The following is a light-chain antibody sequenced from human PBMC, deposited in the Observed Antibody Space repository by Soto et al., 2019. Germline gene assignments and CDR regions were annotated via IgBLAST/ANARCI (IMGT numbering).Light chain of an antibody. V-gene: IGLV2-18*02. CDR1: SSDIGRYDR. CDR3: SSFTTNFGTPVI. CDR2: GVT. Sequence: QSVLTQPPSVSGSPGQSVTISCTGSSSDIGRYDRVSWYQQPPGTAPKLMIYGVTSRPSGVPDRFSGSKSGNTASLTISGLQAGDEADYYCSSFTTNFGTPVIFGGGTQLTVL. J-gene: IGLJ7*01.